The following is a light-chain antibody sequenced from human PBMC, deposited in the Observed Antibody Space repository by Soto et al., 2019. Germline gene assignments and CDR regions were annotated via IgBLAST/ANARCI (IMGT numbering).Light chain of an antibody. Sequence: EIVMTQSPATLSASPGERATLSCTASQSVSSNLAWYQQKPGQAPSLLIYGSSTSANGIPGRFSGSGSGTEFTHTNTSLESEALPVDYYQDYNNCPPNNTVGQVAKLDIK. CDR1: QSVSSN. J-gene: IGKJ2*01. CDR2: GSS. V-gene: IGKV3-15*01. CDR3: QDYNNCPPNNT.